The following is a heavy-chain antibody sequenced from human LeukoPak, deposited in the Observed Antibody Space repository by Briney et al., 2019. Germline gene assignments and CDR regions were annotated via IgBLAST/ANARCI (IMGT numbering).Heavy chain of an antibody. CDR2: ISSRSSYI. Sequence: GGSLRLSCAGSGFTFSRYNMNWFRQAPGKGLERVSSISSRSSYIFYADSVKGRFTISRDNAKNSLYLQMNSLGAEDTAVYYCARDAEWLVPEGYYYYMDVWGKGTTVTVS. CDR3: ARDAEWLVPEGYYYYMDV. D-gene: IGHD6-19*01. J-gene: IGHJ6*03. CDR1: GFTFSRYN. V-gene: IGHV3-21*01.